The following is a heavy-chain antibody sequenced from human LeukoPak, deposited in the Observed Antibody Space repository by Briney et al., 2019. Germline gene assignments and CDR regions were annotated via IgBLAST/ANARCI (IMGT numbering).Heavy chain of an antibody. CDR2: IRYDGSNK. Sequence: GGSLRLSCAASGFTFSSYGMHWVRQAPGKGLEWVAFIRYDGSNKYYADSVKGRFTISRDNSKNTLYLQMNSLRAEDTAVYYCAKGFYYYDSNGYHAGYWGQGTLVTGSP. J-gene: IGHJ4*02. D-gene: IGHD3-22*01. CDR1: GFTFSSYG. V-gene: IGHV3-30*02. CDR3: AKGFYYYDSNGYHAGY.